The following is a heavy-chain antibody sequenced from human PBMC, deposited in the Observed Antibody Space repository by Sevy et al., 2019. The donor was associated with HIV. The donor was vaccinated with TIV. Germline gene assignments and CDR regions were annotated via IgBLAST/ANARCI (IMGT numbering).Heavy chain of an antibody. CDR2: TYYRSKWYN. J-gene: IGHJ6*02. CDR3: ARRYAGMDV. Sequence: SQTISLTCAISGDSVSSSRSTWTWIRQSPSRGLEWLGRTYYRSKWYNDYAVSMKGRITINPDTSKNQFSLQLNSVTPEDTAVYYCARRYAGMDVWGQGTTVTVSS. D-gene: IGHD5-12*01. V-gene: IGHV6-1*01. CDR1: GDSVSSSRST.